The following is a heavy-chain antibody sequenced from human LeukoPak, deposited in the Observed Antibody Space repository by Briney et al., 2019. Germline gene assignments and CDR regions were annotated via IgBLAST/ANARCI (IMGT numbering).Heavy chain of an antibody. CDR2: INHSGST. Sequence: PSETLSLTCAVSGGSISGSNWWSWIRQPPGKGLEWIGEINHSGSTNYNPSLKSRVTISVDTSKNQFSLKLSSVTAADTAVYYCAVGTYYYYVPRFDYWGQGTLVTVSS. V-gene: IGHV4-4*02. D-gene: IGHD3-16*01. CDR1: GGSISGSNW. J-gene: IGHJ4*02. CDR3: AVGTYYYYVPRFDY.